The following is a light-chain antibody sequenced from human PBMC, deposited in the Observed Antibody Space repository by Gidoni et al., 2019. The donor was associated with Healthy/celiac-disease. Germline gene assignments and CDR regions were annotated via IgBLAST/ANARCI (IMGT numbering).Light chain of an antibody. CDR3: QQYNNWPLMYT. CDR2: GAS. V-gene: IGKV3-15*01. CDR1: QSVSSN. J-gene: IGKJ2*01. Sequence: DIVMTQSPAPLSVSPGERATLSCRASQSVSSNLAWYQQKPGQAPRLLIHGASTRATGIPARLSGSGSGTEFTLTISSLQSEDFAVYYCQQYNNWPLMYTFGQGTKLEIK.